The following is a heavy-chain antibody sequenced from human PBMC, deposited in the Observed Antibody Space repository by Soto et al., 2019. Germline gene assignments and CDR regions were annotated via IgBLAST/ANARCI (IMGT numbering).Heavy chain of an antibody. V-gene: IGHV4-39*01. CDR2: IYYSGST. CDR1: GGSISSSSYY. D-gene: IGHD3-10*01. J-gene: IGHJ6*02. Sequence: SETLSLTCTVSGGSISSSSYYWGWIRQPPGEGLEWIGSIYYSGSTYYNPSLKSRVTISVDTSKNQFSLKLSSVTAADTAVYYCARLITMVRGVITTLGYYYGMDVWGQGTTVTVSS. CDR3: ARLITMVRGVITTLGYYYGMDV.